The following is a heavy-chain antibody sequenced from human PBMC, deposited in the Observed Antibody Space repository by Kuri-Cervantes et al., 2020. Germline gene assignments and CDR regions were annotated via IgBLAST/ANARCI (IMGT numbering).Heavy chain of an antibody. CDR3: ARAHYDFWSGWGYYYYYYMDV. CDR2: ISSSGSTI. Sequence: LSLTCAASGFTFSDYYMSWIRQAPGKGLEWVSYISSSGSTIYYADSVKGRFTISRDNAKNSLYLQMNSLRAEDTAVYYCARAHYDFWSGWGYYYYYYMDVWGKGTTVTVSS. D-gene: IGHD3-3*01. CDR1: GFTFSDYY. V-gene: IGHV3-11*04. J-gene: IGHJ6*03.